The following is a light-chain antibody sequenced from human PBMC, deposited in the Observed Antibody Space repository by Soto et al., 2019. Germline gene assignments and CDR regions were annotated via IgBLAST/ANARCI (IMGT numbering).Light chain of an antibody. CDR2: EVV. J-gene: IGLJ1*01. Sequence: QSVLTQPPSASGSPGQSCTISCTGTKSDIGVYDFVSWYQHHPGKAPRLIIYEVVQRPSGVPDRFSGSKSGNTASLTVSGLQAADEADYFCKSYAGSNTYVFGSGSKVTVL. CDR1: KSDIGVYDF. V-gene: IGLV2-8*01. CDR3: KSYAGSNTYV.